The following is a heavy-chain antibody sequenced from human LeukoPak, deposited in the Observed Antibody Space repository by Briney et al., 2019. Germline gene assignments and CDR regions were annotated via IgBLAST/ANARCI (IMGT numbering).Heavy chain of an antibody. J-gene: IGHJ3*02. CDR3: AREDYYDSSVPDI. CDR2: IYHSGST. V-gene: IGHV4-30-2*01. D-gene: IGHD3-22*01. Sequence: SETLSLTCAVSGGSISSGGYSWSWIRQPPGKGLEWIGYIYHSGSTYYNPSLKSRVTISVDRSKNQFSLKLSSVTAADTAVYYCAREDYYDSSVPDIWGQGTMVTVSS. CDR1: GGSISSGGYS.